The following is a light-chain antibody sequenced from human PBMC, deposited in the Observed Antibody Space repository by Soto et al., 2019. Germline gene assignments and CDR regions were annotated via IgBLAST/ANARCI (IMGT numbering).Light chain of an antibody. Sequence: EIVMTQSPATLSVSPGGRATLSCRASQSVSSDLAWYHQKPGQAPRLLIYGASTRATGIPARFSGSGSGTEFNLTISSLQSEDFAVYYCQQYNNWPITFGQGTRLEIK. CDR2: GAS. CDR3: QQYNNWPIT. V-gene: IGKV3-15*01. J-gene: IGKJ5*01. CDR1: QSVSSD.